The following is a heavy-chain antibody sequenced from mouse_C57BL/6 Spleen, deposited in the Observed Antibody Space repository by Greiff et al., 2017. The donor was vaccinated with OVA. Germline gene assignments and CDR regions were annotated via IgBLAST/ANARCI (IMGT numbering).Heavy chain of an antibody. CDR3: ARTGPYLDY. D-gene: IGHD4-1*01. J-gene: IGHJ2*01. CDR1: GFTFSSYA. V-gene: IGHV5-4*01. CDR2: LSDGGSYT. Sequence: EVHLVESGGGLVKPGGSLKLSCAASGFTFSSYAMSWVRQTPEKRLAWVATLSDGGSYTYYPDNVKGRFTISRDNAKNNLYLQMSHLKSEDTAMYYCARTGPYLDYWGQGTTLTVSS.